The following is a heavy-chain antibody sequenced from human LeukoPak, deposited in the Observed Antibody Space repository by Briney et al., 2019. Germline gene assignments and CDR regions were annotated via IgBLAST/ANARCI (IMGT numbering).Heavy chain of an antibody. D-gene: IGHD1-26*01. Sequence: SGRSLRLSCGASGFTFRSYGMHWVRQAPGKGLEWVAFISYDGSNEYYGDSVKGRFTISRDNSKNTLYLQMNSLRAEDTAVYYCAKREQSDLDPWGQGTLVTVSS. J-gene: IGHJ5*02. CDR1: GFTFRSYG. CDR2: ISYDGSNE. CDR3: AKREQSDLDP. V-gene: IGHV3-30*18.